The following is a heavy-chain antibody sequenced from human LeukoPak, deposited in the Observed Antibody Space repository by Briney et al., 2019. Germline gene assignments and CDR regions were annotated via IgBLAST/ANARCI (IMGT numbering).Heavy chain of an antibody. CDR3: ARDREVGATGYYFDY. CDR1: GDSISSGTYY. Sequence: SSETLSLTCTVSGDSISSGTYYWIWIRQPAGKGLEWIGRIYTSGSTNYNPSLKSRVTMSVDTSKNQFSLKLSSVTAADTAVYYCARDREVGATGYYFDYWGQGTLVTVSS. V-gene: IGHV4-61*02. J-gene: IGHJ4*02. CDR2: IYTSGST. D-gene: IGHD1-26*01.